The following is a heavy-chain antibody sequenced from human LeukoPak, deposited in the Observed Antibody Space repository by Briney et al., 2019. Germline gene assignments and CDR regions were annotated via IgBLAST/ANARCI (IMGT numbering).Heavy chain of an antibody. Sequence: SETLSLTCTVSGGSISSYYWSWIRQPPGKGLEWIGYIYYSGSTYYNPSLKSRVTISVDTSKNQFSLKLSSVTAADTAVYYCARESLTTENYFDYWGQGTLVTVSS. CDR2: IYYSGST. D-gene: IGHD4-4*01. J-gene: IGHJ4*02. CDR1: GGSISSYY. V-gene: IGHV4-59*12. CDR3: ARESLTTENYFDY.